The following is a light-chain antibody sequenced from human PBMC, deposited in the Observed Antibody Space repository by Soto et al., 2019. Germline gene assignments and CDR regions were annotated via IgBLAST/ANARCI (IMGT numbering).Light chain of an antibody. V-gene: IGLV1-47*01. CDR3: AAWDDSLSGQV. CDR2: RNN. CDR1: SSNIGSNS. Sequence: QSVLTQPPSASGTPGQRVTISCSGSSSNIGSNSVYWYQQLPGTAPKLLISRNNQRPSGVPDRVSGSKSGTSASLAISGLRSEDEADYYCAAWDDSLSGQVFGGGTKLTVL. J-gene: IGLJ3*02.